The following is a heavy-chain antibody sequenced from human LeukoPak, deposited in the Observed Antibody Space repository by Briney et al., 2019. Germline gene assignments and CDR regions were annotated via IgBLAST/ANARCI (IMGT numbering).Heavy chain of an antibody. Sequence: SVKVSCKASGGTFSSYAISWVRQAPGQGLEWMGGIIPIFGTANYAQKFQGRVTITADESTSTAYMELSSLRAEDTAVYYCAKAAGSGSYLPLNWGQGTLVTVSS. V-gene: IGHV1-69*13. D-gene: IGHD3-10*01. CDR1: GGTFSSYA. J-gene: IGHJ4*02. CDR3: AKAAGSGSYLPLN. CDR2: IIPIFGTA.